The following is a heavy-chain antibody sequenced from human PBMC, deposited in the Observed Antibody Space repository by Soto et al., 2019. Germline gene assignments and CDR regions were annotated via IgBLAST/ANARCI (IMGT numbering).Heavy chain of an antibody. CDR2: IWYDGSNK. CDR3: ARIPISAHCSRTNCAPYYYYGMDV. CDR1: GFTFSSYG. D-gene: IGHD2-2*01. Sequence: PGGSLRLSCAASGFTFSSYGMHWVRQAPGKGLEWVALIWYDGSNKYYADSVKGRFTISRDNSKNTLYLQMNSLRAEDTAVYYCARIPISAHCSRTNCAPYYYYGMDVWGQGTTVTVSS. V-gene: IGHV3-33*01. J-gene: IGHJ6*02.